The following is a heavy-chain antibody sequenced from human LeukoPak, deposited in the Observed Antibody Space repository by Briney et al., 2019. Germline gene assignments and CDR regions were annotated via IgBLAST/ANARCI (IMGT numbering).Heavy chain of an antibody. D-gene: IGHD2-2*01. V-gene: IGHV1-69*05. CDR1: GGTFSSYP. CDR2: IIPIFGTA. CDR3: ARTYCSSTSCFHNWFDP. Sequence: GASVTVSCKASGGTFSSYPISWVRQAPGQGLEWMGGIIPIFGTANYAQKFQGRVTITTDESTSTAYMELSSLRSEDTAVYYCARTYCSSTSCFHNWFDPWGQGTLVTVSS. J-gene: IGHJ5*02.